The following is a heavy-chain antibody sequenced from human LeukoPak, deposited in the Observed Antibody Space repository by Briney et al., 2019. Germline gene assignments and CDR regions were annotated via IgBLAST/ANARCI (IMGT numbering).Heavy chain of an antibody. Sequence: PGGSLRLSCAASGFTLSSYAMSWVRQAPGKGLEWVSGISGSGGSTYYADSVKGRFTISRDNSKNTLYLQMNSLRAEDTAVYYCAKGVDYGRPGYFDYWGQGTLVTVSS. D-gene: IGHD4-17*01. CDR1: GFTLSSYA. CDR2: ISGSGGST. J-gene: IGHJ4*02. V-gene: IGHV3-23*01. CDR3: AKGVDYGRPGYFDY.